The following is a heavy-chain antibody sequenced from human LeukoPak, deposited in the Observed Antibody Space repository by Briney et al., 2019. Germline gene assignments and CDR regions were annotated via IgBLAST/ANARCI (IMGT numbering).Heavy chain of an antibody. CDR2: ISSSGSTI. Sequence: GGSLRLSCAASGFIFSDYYMSWIRQAPGKGLEWVSYISSSGSTIYYADSVKGRFTISRDNAENSLYLQMNSLRAEDTAVYYCARSRDYTTVDSDYWGQGTLVTVSS. D-gene: IGHD4-11*01. J-gene: IGHJ4*02. CDR1: GFIFSDYY. V-gene: IGHV3-11*01. CDR3: ARSRDYTTVDSDY.